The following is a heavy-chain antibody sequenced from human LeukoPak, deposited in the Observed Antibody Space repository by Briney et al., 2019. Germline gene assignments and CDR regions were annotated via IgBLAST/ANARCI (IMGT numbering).Heavy chain of an antibody. CDR2: IIPIFGTA. D-gene: IGHD6-13*01. CDR3: ARLGSSWSKDDAFDI. CDR1: GGTFSSYA. V-gene: IGHV1-69*05. J-gene: IGHJ3*02. Sequence: SVKVSCKASGGTFSSYAISWVRQAPGQGLEWMGGIIPIFGTANYAQKFQGRVTITRNTSISTAYMELSSLRSEDTAVYYCARLGSSWSKDDAFDIWGQGTMVTVSS.